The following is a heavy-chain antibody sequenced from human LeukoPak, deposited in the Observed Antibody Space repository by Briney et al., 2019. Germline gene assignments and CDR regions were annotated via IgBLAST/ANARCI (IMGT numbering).Heavy chain of an antibody. CDR3: ARRIGSYVLNAFDI. V-gene: IGHV4-31*03. D-gene: IGHD3-10*01. J-gene: IGHJ3*02. Sequence: TLSLTCTVSGGSISSGGYYWSWIRQHPGKGLEWIGYIYYSGSTYYNPSLKSRVTISVDTSKNQFSLKLSSVTAADTAVYYCARRIGSYVLNAFDIWGQGTMVTVSS. CDR1: GGSISSGGYY. CDR2: IYYSGST.